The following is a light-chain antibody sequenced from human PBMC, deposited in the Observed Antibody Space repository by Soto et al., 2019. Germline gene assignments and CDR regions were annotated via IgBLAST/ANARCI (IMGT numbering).Light chain of an antibody. J-gene: IGLJ2*01. CDR3: HSYDNILRESV. Sequence: QSVLTQPPAVSAAPGQRVTISCTGGRSNIEAGYHVHWYQQLPGRAPKLLVFGNDNRPSGVPDRFSGSRSSTSASLAITGLQAEDEGHYYCHSYDNILRESVFGVGTKVTVL. V-gene: IGLV1-40*01. CDR1: RSNIEAGYH. CDR2: GND.